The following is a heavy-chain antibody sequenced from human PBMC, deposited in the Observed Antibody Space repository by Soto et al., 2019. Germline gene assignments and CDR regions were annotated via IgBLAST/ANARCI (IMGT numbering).Heavy chain of an antibody. CDR3: SCDERNYDFWSGANWFDP. D-gene: IGHD3-3*01. J-gene: IGHJ5*02. V-gene: IGHV1-69*02. CDR1: GGTFSSYT. CDR2: IIPILGIA. Sequence: ASVKVSCKASGGTFSSYTISRVRQAHGQGLEGMGRIIPILGIANYAQKFQGRVTITADKSTSTAYMELSSLRSKDTAMYYCSCDERNYDFWSGANWFDPWGQGTLVTVSS.